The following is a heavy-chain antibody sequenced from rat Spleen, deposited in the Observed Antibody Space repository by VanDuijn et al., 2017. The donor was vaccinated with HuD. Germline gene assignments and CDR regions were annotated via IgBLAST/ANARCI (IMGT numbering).Heavy chain of an antibody. CDR3: ARYRNTMGLFDY. Sequence: EVQLQESGPGLVKPSQSLSLTCSVTGYSITSIYWGWIRKFPGNKMEWMGYISFSRSTTYNQSLKSRISISRDTSKNQFFLQLNSVTTEDTATYYCARYRNTMGLFDYWGQGVMVTVSS. V-gene: IGHV3-1*01. CDR2: ISFSRST. J-gene: IGHJ2*01. D-gene: IGHD1-7*01. CDR1: GYSITSIY.